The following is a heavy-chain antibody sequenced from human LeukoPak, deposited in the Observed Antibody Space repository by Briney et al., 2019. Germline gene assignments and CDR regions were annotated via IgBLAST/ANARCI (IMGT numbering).Heavy chain of an antibody. V-gene: IGHV3-74*01. D-gene: IGHD6-19*01. Sequence: PGGSLRLSCAASGFTFSSYWMHWVRQTPGKGLVWVSRIKGDGTITNYADSVKGRFTISRDNAKNTLYLQMNSLRAEDTAVYYCARLYSSGWYQPWDQGTLVTVSS. CDR1: GFTFSSYW. CDR3: ARLYSSGWYQP. J-gene: IGHJ5*02. CDR2: IKGDGTIT.